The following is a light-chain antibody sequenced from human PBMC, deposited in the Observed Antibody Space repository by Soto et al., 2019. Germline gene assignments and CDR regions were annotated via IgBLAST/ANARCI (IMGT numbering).Light chain of an antibody. J-gene: IGKJ1*01. CDR2: AAS. V-gene: IGKV3-15*01. CDR1: QGIGNT. CDR3: QQYASTRWT. Sequence: EIVITQSPATLSVSPGEGATLSCRASQGIGNTLAWYQQKPGQTPRLLIYAASIRATGVPARFSGSGSGTDFTLTINSLQSEDFAVYYCQQYASTRWTFGQGTKVEIK.